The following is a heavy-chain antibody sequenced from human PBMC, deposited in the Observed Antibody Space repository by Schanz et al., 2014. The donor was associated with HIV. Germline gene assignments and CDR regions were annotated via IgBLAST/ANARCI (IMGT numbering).Heavy chain of an antibody. CDR3: VKAYSSGFSGAGS. Sequence: VQLVESGGGVVQPGRSLRLSCAASGFTITSYGMTWVRQAPGKGLDWVSTISGSDGDTYYADSVKGRFTISRDNSRNALYLHMNSLRADDTAIYYCVKAYSSGFSGAGSWGQGALVTVSS. CDR1: GFTITSYG. D-gene: IGHD5-18*01. J-gene: IGHJ5*02. V-gene: IGHV3-23*04. CDR2: ISGSDGDT.